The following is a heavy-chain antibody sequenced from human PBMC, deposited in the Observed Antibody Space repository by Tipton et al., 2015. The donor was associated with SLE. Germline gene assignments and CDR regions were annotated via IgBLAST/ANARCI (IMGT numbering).Heavy chain of an antibody. J-gene: IGHJ6*02. D-gene: IGHD2-8*01. CDR2: LFYSGSA. CDR3: ARGMLTWRGAVLGVDV. CDR1: GDSISISGYY. V-gene: IGHV4-39*07. Sequence: TLSLTCTVSGDSISISGYYWGWIRQPPGKGLEWIGSLFYSGSAYYNPSLESRVTISEDSSQNQVSLKLTSVTAADSAVYYCARGMLTWRGAVLGVDVWGQGTTVNVSS.